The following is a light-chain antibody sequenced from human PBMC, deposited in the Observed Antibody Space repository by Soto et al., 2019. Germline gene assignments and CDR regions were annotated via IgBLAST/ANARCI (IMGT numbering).Light chain of an antibody. V-gene: IGLV1-44*01. J-gene: IGLJ1*01. Sequence: QSVLTQPPSASGTPRQRVTMPCSGSGSNIGSSTVNWYQQLPGTAPRLLIYNNNQRPSGVPDRFSGSKSGTSASLAISGLQSDDDADYYCAAWDGSLHGYVFGTGTKVTVL. CDR3: AAWDGSLHGYV. CDR2: NNN. CDR1: GSNIGSST.